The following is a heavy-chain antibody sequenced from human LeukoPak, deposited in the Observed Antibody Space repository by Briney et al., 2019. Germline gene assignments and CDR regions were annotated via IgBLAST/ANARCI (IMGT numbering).Heavy chain of an antibody. CDR1: GFTFSSFA. D-gene: IGHD2-2*01. J-gene: IGHJ4*02. V-gene: IGHV3-23*01. CDR2: ISGSGGNT. Sequence: PPGGSLRLSCAASGFTFSSFAMSWVRQAPGKGLEWVSVISGSGGNTYYADSVKGRFTISRDNSKNTLYLQMNSLRAEDTAVYYCARGCSSTSCYGFDYWGQGTLVTVSS. CDR3: ARGCSSTSCYGFDY.